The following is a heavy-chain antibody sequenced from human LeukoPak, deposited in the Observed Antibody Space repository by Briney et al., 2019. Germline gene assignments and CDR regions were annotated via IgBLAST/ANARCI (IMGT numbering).Heavy chain of an antibody. Sequence: ETLSLTCTVSGGSISSYYWSWIRQPAGRGLEWIGRIYSSGSTNYNPSLKSRVTMSVDTSKNQFALKLSSVTAADTAMYYCARGPLGELVLGYDYWGQGTLVTVSS. J-gene: IGHJ4*02. V-gene: IGHV4-4*07. CDR1: GGSISSYY. D-gene: IGHD3-16*01. CDR3: ARGPLGELVLGYDY. CDR2: IYSSGST.